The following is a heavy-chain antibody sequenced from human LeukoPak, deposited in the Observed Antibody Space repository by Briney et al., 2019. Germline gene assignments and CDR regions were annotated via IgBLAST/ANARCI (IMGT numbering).Heavy chain of an antibody. CDR3: LDADYDYVWGRGAGNY. D-gene: IGHD3-16*01. J-gene: IGHJ4*02. V-gene: IGHV3-23*01. Sequence: GGSLRLSCAASGFTFSSYAMSWVRQAPGKGLEWVSAISGSGGSTYYADSVKGRFTISRDNSKNTLYLQMNSLRAEDTAVYYCLDADYDYVWGRGAGNYWGQGTLVTVSS. CDR1: GFTFSSYA. CDR2: ISGSGGST.